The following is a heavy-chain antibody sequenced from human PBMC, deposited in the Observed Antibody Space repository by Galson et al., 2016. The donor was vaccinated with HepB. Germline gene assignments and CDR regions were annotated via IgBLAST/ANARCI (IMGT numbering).Heavy chain of an antibody. J-gene: IGHJ4*02. CDR1: GFTFSSFS. CDR2: ISSGGDAA. CDR3: ARDLGVHAVNY. D-gene: IGHD3-16*01. V-gene: IGHV3-48*01. Sequence: SLRLSCAPSGFTFSSFSMHWVRQAPGKGLEWLSYISSGGDAAYYADSVRGRFTISRDNAKNSLFLQMNSLRVEDTAVYYCARDLGVHAVNYWGQGTLVSVSS.